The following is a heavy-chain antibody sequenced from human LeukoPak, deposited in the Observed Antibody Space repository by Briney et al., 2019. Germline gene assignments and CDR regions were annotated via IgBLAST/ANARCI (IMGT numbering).Heavy chain of an antibody. J-gene: IGHJ5*02. V-gene: IGHV4-59*12. CDR3: ARDPAVVRGVIKRGWFDP. CDR1: GGSISSYY. Sequence: SETLSLTCTVSGGSISSYYWSWIRQPPGKGLEWIGYLYYSVSTNYNPSLKSRVTISVDKSKNQFSLKLSSVTAADTAVYYCARDPAVVRGVIKRGWFDPWGQGTLVTVSS. CDR2: LYYSVST. D-gene: IGHD3-10*01.